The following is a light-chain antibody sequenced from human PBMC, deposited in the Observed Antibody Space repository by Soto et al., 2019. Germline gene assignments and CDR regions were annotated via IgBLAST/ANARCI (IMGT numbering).Light chain of an antibody. Sequence: QSALTQPASVSGSPGQSITISCTGTSSDVGGYNYVSWYQQHPVKAPKLMIYDVSNRPSGVSNRFSGSKSGNTASLTISGLQAEYEADYYCSSYTSSSTLVFGGGTKLTVL. J-gene: IGLJ2*01. CDR1: SSDVGGYNY. CDR3: SSYTSSSTLV. V-gene: IGLV2-14*01. CDR2: DVS.